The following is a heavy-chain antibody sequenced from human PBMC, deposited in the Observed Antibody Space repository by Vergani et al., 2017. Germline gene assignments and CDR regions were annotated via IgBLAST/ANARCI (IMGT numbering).Heavy chain of an antibody. D-gene: IGHD2-2*01. CDR1: GGPLSSYA. CDR3: AVLGYCSSTSCYRHGMDV. Sequence: QVKLVQSGAEVKKPGSSVKVSCKASGGPLSSYAISWVRQATGQGLEWMGGTIPIFGTANYEKKFQGRVPITADESTRTAYMELSSLRSEDTAVYYCAVLGYCSSTSCYRHGMDVWGQGTTVTVSS. J-gene: IGHJ6*02. V-gene: IGHV1-69*01. CDR2: TIPIFGTA.